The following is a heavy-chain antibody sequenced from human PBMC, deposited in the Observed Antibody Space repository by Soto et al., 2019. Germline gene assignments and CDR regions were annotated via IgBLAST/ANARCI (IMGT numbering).Heavy chain of an antibody. Sequence: PSETLSLTCTVSGGSISSGGYYWSWIRQHPGKGLERIGYIYYSGNTYYNPSLKSRVTISVDTSKDQFSLKLSSVTAADTAVYYCASGRDGYNDYWGQGTLVTVSS. V-gene: IGHV4-31*03. CDR3: ASGRDGYNDY. CDR2: IYYSGNT. CDR1: GGSISSGGYY. J-gene: IGHJ4*02. D-gene: IGHD5-12*01.